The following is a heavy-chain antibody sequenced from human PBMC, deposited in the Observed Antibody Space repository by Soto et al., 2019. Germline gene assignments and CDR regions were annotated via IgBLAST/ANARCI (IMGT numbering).Heavy chain of an antibody. Sequence: GESLKISCKSSGYSFTSNWISWVRQMPGKGLEWMGRIDPSDSYTNYSPPFQGHVTISADKSIGTAYLQWSSLKASDTAMYYCARRPAFDSSGYHDYWGQGTLVTVSS. CDR2: IDPSDSYT. V-gene: IGHV5-10-1*01. CDR1: GYSFTSNW. D-gene: IGHD3-22*01. CDR3: ARRPAFDSSGYHDY. J-gene: IGHJ4*02.